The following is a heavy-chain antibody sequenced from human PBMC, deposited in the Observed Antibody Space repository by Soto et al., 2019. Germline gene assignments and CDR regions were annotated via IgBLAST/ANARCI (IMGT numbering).Heavy chain of an antibody. J-gene: IGHJ6*02. CDR3: VRVSCSGGTCLDGMDV. Sequence: SQTLSLTCSISGDSVSSNGACWNLIMQSPSRGLEWLGRTYYRSKWFYDYAPSVESRMSITPDTSRNQFSLQLTSVSPEDTAVYYCVRVSCSGGTCLDGMDVWGQGTTVTVSS. CDR2: TYYRSKWFY. V-gene: IGHV6-1*01. CDR1: GDSVSSNGAC. D-gene: IGHD2-15*01.